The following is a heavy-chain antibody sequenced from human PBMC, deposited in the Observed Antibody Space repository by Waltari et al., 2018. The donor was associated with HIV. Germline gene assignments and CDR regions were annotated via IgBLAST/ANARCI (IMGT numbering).Heavy chain of an antibody. V-gene: IGHV3-74*01. D-gene: IGHD3-3*02. CDR1: GFSVRNHW. J-gene: IGHJ4*02. CDR2: MNSYGGCR. CDR3: ARASHYIEFSTFDGDYYFDF. Sequence: VQLVESGGGSIKTGGSLRLSCAASGFSVRNHWMDWVRQGLGKGVVWFARMNSYGGCRNYAEAGKGRFVISRDNARNTVYRQLNNLKVEDTAVYFCARASHYIEFSTFDGDYYFDFWGRGTRVAVSS.